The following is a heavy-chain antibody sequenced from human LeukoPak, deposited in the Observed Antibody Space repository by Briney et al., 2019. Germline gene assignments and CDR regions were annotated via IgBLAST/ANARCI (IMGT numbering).Heavy chain of an antibody. CDR2: INSDGRII. CDR3: TRGNPFYYDKSGYPDY. J-gene: IGHJ4*02. D-gene: IGHD3-22*01. CDR1: GFTFRSYW. V-gene: IGHV3-74*03. Sequence: PGGSLRLSCAASGFTFRSYWMHWVRQPPGKGLVWVSHINSDGRIITYADSVKGRFTISRDNAKNTLYLQMTSLRAEDTAVYYCTRGNPFYYDKSGYPDYWGQGTLVTVSS.